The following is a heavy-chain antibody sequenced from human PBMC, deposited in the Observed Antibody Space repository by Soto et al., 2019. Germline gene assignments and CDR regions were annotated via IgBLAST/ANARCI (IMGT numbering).Heavy chain of an antibody. CDR2: ISGSGGST. Sequence: GGSLRLSCAASGFTFSNYAMSWVRQDPGKGLEWVSAISGSGGSTYYADSVKGRFTISRDNSKNTLYLQMNSLRAEDTAVYYCAKRSPYSSGPRSNYYYYYGMDVWGQGTTVTVSS. V-gene: IGHV3-23*01. CDR3: AKRSPYSSGPRSNYYYYYGMDV. D-gene: IGHD6-19*01. J-gene: IGHJ6*02. CDR1: GFTFSNYA.